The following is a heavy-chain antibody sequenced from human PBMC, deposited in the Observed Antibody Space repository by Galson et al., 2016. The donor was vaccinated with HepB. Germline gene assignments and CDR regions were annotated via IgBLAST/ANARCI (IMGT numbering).Heavy chain of an antibody. V-gene: IGHV5-51*01. CDR1: GYSFTNYW. CDR2: VYPGDSDK. D-gene: IGHD2/OR15-2a*01. Sequence: QSGAEVKKPGESLTISCKASGYSFTNYWIGWVRQMPGKGLEWMGDVYPGDSDKRYSPSFQGQVTISVDKSITTAYLQWNSLKASDTAIYYCARSTFGFDYWGLGTLVTVSS. J-gene: IGHJ4*02. CDR3: ARSTFGFDY.